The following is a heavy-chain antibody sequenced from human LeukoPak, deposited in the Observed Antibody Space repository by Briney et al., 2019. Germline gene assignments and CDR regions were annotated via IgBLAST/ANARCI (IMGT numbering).Heavy chain of an antibody. D-gene: IGHD2-2*01. CDR1: GFTFSSYA. CDR2: ISGSGGST. J-gene: IGHJ6*02. V-gene: IGHV3-23*01. Sequence: GGSLRLSCAASGFTFSSYAMSWVRQAPGKGLEWVTAISGSGGSTYYADSVKGRFTISRDNSKNTLYLQMNSLRAEGTAVYYCAKDLYCSSTSCYGMDVWGQGTTVTVSS. CDR3: AKDLYCSSTSCYGMDV.